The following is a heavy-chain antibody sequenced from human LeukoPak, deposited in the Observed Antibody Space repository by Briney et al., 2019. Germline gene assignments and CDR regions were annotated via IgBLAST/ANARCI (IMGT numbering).Heavy chain of an antibody. CDR1: GGTFSSYA. V-gene: IGHV1-69*05. CDR3: ARDHYYYYYMDV. Sequence: ASVKVSCKASGGTFSSYAISWVRQAPGQGLEWMGRIIPIFGTANYAQKFQGRVMITTDESTSTAYMELSSLRSEDTAVYYCARDHYYYYYMDVWGKGTTVTVS. J-gene: IGHJ6*03. CDR2: IIPIFGTA.